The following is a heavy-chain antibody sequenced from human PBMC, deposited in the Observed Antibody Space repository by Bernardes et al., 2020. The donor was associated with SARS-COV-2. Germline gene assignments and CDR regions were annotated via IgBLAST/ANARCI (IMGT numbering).Heavy chain of an antibody. CDR3: ARLRNDYGGNSDYYYYGMDV. CDR2: FDPEDGKT. CDR1: GYTLTELS. Sequence: ASVKVSCKVSGYTLTELSLHWVRQAPGKGLEWMGGFDPEDGKTIYAQKFQGRFTMTEDTSTDTAYMELRSLRSDDTAVYYCARLRNDYGGNSDYYYYGMDVWGQGTTVTVSS. V-gene: IGHV1-24*01. J-gene: IGHJ6*02. D-gene: IGHD4-17*01.